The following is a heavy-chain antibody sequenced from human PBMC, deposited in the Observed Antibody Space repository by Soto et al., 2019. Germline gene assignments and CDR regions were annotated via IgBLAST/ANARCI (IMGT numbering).Heavy chain of an antibody. CDR1: GFTFSSYW. Sequence: GGSLRLSCAASGFTFSSYWMSWVRQAPGKGLEWVANIKQDGSEKYYVDSVKGRFTISRDNAKNSLYLQMNSLRAEDTAVYYFSRWGWHYDFWSGYYTNGLDYWGQGTLVTVSS. CDR2: IKQDGSEK. J-gene: IGHJ4*02. CDR3: SRWGWHYDFWSGYYTNGLDY. D-gene: IGHD3-3*01. V-gene: IGHV3-7*05.